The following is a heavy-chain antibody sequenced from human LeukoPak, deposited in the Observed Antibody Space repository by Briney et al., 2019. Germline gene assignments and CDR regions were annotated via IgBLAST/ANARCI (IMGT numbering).Heavy chain of an antibody. J-gene: IGHJ4*02. D-gene: IGHD6-13*01. CDR1: GFTFSRYS. CDR3: ARESSGIAATDKIDY. Sequence: GGSLRLSCAASGFTFSRYSMTWVRQAPGKGLEWVSSFTSMSRTIYYADSVKGRFTISRDDAKESLYLQMNSLRAEDTAIYYCARESSGIAATDKIDYWGQGALVTVSS. CDR2: FTSMSRTI. V-gene: IGHV3-21*01.